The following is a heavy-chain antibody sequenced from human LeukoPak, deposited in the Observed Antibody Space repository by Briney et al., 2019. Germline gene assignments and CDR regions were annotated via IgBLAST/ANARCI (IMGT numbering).Heavy chain of an antibody. J-gene: IGHJ4*02. CDR1: GYTFTGYY. V-gene: IGHV1-2*02. Sequence: ASVKVSCKASGYTFTGYYMHWVRQAPGQGLEWMGWINPNSGGTNYAQKFQGRVTMTRDTSISTAYMELSSLRSDDTAVYFCARSYLGYCSGGSCYSGFDYWGQGTLVTVSS. CDR3: ARSYLGYCSGGSCYSGFDY. D-gene: IGHD2-15*01. CDR2: INPNSGGT.